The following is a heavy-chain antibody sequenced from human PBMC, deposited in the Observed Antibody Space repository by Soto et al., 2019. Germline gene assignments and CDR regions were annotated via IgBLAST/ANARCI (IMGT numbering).Heavy chain of an antibody. CDR2: ISAYNGNT. CDR1: GYTFTTYG. Sequence: QVQLVQSGAEVKKPGASVKVSCKASGYTFTTYGINWVRQAPGQGLEWLGWISAYNGNTNYAQKLQGRVTMTTDTSTSTAYMELMDLSSDDTAVYFCARELPPRVYSAFDMWGQGTVLTVSS. CDR3: ARELPPRVYSAFDM. D-gene: IGHD5-18*01. J-gene: IGHJ3*02. V-gene: IGHV1-18*01.